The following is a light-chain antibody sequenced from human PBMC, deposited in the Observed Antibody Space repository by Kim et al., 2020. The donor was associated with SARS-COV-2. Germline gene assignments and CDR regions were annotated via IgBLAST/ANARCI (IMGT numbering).Light chain of an antibody. CDR2: EVS. CDR1: SSDVGGYNH. V-gene: IGLV2-14*01. J-gene: IGLJ7*01. Sequence: GQSITISCTGTSSDVGGYNHVSWYQQHPGKAPKLMIYEVSNRPSGVSNRFSGSKSGNTASLTISGLQAEDEADYYCSSYTSSSTRVFGAGTQLTVL. CDR3: SSYTSSSTRV.